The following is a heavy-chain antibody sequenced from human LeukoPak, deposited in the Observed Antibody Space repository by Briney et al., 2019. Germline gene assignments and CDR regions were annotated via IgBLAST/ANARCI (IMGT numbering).Heavy chain of an antibody. J-gene: IGHJ6*02. V-gene: IGHV3-23*01. CDR2: ISGSGDYT. CDR1: GFTFSSYA. Sequence: GGSLRLSCAASGFTFSSYAMSWVRQAPGKGLEWVSAISGSGDYTYYADSVKGRFTISRDNSKNTLYLQMNSLRAEDTAVYYCAKGAVVAGRSLYYHGMDVWGQGTTVTVSS. CDR3: AKGAVVAGRSLYYHGMDV. D-gene: IGHD6-19*01.